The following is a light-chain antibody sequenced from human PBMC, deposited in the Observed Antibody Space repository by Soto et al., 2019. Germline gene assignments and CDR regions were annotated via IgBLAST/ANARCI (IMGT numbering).Light chain of an antibody. Sequence: IQLTQSPSSLSASVGDRVTITCRASQAISIYLAWYQQKPGEAPKMLIYAASTLYGGVSSRFSGSGSGTDFALTITILQAEDFAAYYCQQLRMYPSTFGGGTKVEIK. CDR1: QAISIY. CDR3: QQLRMYPST. CDR2: AAS. J-gene: IGKJ4*01. V-gene: IGKV1-9*01.